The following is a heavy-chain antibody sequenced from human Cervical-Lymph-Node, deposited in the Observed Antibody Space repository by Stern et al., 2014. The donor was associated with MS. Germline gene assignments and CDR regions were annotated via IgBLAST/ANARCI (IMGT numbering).Heavy chain of an antibody. J-gene: IGHJ5*02. Sequence: QVQLVESGAEVKQPGSSVTVPCGASGLIDDNYALSWVRQVPGGGLEWMGGLIPLVEREIYAQKFQGRLTITADGSTDTVYMELTSLTSEDTAVYYCAAELVAVDAALAHRDLTSTGMSLDPWGQGTLVTVSS. CDR1: GLIDDNYA. V-gene: IGHV1-69*01. CDR2: LIPLVERE. D-gene: IGHD1-1*01. CDR3: AAELVAVDAALAHRDLTSTGMSLDP.